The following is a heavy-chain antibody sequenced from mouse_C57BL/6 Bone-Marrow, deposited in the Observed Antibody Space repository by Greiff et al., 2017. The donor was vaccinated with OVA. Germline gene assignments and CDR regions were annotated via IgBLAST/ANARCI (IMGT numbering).Heavy chain of an antibody. D-gene: IGHD1-1*01. Sequence: VQLKESGAELARPGASVKLSCKASGYTFTSYGISWVKQRTGQGLEWIGEIYPRSGNTYYNEKFKGKATLTADKSSSTAYMELRSLTSEDSAVDFCARGRGYYGSSYEGYWGQGTTLTVSS. CDR1: GYTFTSYG. V-gene: IGHV1-81*01. CDR3: ARGRGYYGSSYEGY. J-gene: IGHJ2*01. CDR2: IYPRSGNT.